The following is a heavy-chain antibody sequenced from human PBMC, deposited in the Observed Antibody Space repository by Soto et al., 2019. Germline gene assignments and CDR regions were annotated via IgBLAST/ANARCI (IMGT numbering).Heavy chain of an antibody. D-gene: IGHD3-10*01. Sequence: QVQLVQSGAEVKKPGSSVKVSCKASGGTFSSYAISWVRQAPGQGLEWMGGIIPIFGTANYAQKFQGRVTITADESTSTAYMELSSPRSEDTAVYYCARAPHYYGSGSYYMGAFDIWGQGTMVTVSS. CDR1: GGTFSSYA. V-gene: IGHV1-69*01. J-gene: IGHJ3*02. CDR2: IIPIFGTA. CDR3: ARAPHYYGSGSYYMGAFDI.